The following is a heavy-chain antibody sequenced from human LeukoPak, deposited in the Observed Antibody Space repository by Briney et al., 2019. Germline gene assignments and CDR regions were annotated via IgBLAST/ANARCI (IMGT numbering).Heavy chain of an antibody. CDR1: GFTFSGSA. D-gene: IGHD2-2*01. V-gene: IGHV3-73*01. CDR2: IRSKANSYAT. CDR3: TRNNCSSTSCYDY. Sequence: GGSLRLSCAASGFTFSGSAMHWVRQASGKGLEWVGRIRSKANSYATAYAASVKGRFTIPRDDSKNTAYLQMNSLKTEDTAVYYCTRNNCSSTSCYDYWGQGTLVTVSS. J-gene: IGHJ4*02.